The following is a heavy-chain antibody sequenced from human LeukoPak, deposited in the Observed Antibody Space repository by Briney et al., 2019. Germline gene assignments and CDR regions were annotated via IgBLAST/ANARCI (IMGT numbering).Heavy chain of an antibody. J-gene: IGHJ4*02. CDR2: IWYDGSNK. D-gene: IGHD3-22*01. Sequence: PGGSLRLSCAASGFTFSSYGMHWARQAPGKGLEWVAVIWYDGSNKYYADSVKGRFTISRDNPKNTLYLQMNSLRAEDTAVYYCARDYSLITMIVESPDYWGQGTLVTVSS. V-gene: IGHV3-33*01. CDR3: ARDYSLITMIVESPDY. CDR1: GFTFSSYG.